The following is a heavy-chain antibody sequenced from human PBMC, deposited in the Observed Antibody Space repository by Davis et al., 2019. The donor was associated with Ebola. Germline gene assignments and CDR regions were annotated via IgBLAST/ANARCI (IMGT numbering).Heavy chain of an antibody. J-gene: IGHJ6*02. Sequence: GESLKISCAASGFTFSSYEMNWVRQAPGKGLEWVSYISSSGSTIYYADSVKGRFTISRDNAKNSLYLQMNSLRAEDTAVYYCAREGNHLMTTVKKGENYYGMDVWGQGTTVTVSS. CDR2: ISSSGSTI. CDR1: GFTFSSYE. D-gene: IGHD4-11*01. V-gene: IGHV3-48*03. CDR3: AREGNHLMTTVKKGENYYGMDV.